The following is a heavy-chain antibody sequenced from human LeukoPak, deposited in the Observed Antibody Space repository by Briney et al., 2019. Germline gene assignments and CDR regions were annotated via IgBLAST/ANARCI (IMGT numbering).Heavy chain of an antibody. J-gene: IGHJ4*02. CDR2: ISDDGRRK. CDR1: GFRFLSYG. CDR3: AKRPSDYGDYVSYFDY. Sequence: GSLRLSCAASGFRFLSYGMDWVRQAPGKGLEWVGVISDDGRRKDYADSVKGRFTISRDNSKDTLYLQMNSLRAEDTAVYYCAKRPSDYGDYVSYFDYWGQGTLVTVSS. D-gene: IGHD4-17*01. V-gene: IGHV3-30*18.